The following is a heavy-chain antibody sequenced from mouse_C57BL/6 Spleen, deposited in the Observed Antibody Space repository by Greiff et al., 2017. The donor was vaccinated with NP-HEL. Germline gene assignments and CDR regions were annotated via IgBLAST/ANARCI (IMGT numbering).Heavy chain of an antibody. V-gene: IGHV14-1*01. Sequence: VQLQQSGAELVRPGASVKLSCTASGFNIKDYYMHWVKQRPEQGLEWIGRIDPEDGDTEYAPKFQGKATMTADTSSNTAYLQLSSLTSEDTAVYYCTLNYYGSSLYYAMDDWGQGTSVTVSS. J-gene: IGHJ4*01. D-gene: IGHD1-1*01. CDR3: TLNYYGSSLYYAMDD. CDR2: IDPEDGDT. CDR1: GFNIKDYY.